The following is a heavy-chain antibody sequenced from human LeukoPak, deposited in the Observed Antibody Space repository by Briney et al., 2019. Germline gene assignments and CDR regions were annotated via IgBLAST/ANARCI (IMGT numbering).Heavy chain of an antibody. D-gene: IGHD3-16*01. Sequence: GGSRRLSCAASGFTFSGFYMRWIRQAPGEGLGCVSYISRSGHSIYYAASVKGRFTISRDNAKTSLYLQMNSLRADDTALYYCARDFENGRGSDYWGQGTLVTVSS. CDR3: ARDFENGRGSDY. CDR1: GFTFSGFY. V-gene: IGHV3-11*01. J-gene: IGHJ4*02. CDR2: ISRSGHSI.